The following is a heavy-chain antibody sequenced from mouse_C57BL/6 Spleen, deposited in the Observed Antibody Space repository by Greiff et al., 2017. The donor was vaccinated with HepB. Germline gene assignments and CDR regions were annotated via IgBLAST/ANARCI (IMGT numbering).Heavy chain of an antibody. CDR2: IYWDDDK. J-gene: IGHJ4*01. D-gene: IGHD1-1*01. CDR1: GFSLSTSGMG. Sequence: QVTLKESGPGILQSSQTLSLTCSFSGFSLSTSGMGVSWIRQPSGKGLEWLAHIYWDDDKRYNPSLKSRLTISKDTSRNQVFLKITSVDTADTATYYCARSLYYGSSPHAMDYWGQGTSVTVSS. V-gene: IGHV8-12*01. CDR3: ARSLYYGSSPHAMDY.